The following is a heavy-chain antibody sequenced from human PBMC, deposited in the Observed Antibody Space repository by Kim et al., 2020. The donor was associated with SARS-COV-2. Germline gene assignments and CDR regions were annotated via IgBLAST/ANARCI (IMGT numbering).Heavy chain of an antibody. CDR1: GFTFSSYA. D-gene: IGHD3-22*01. CDR3: ARETRGDYYDSSGYPWSDSVSYGMDV. J-gene: IGHJ6*02. Sequence: GGSLRLSCAASGFTFSSYAMHWVRQAPGKGLEWVAVISYDGSNKYYVDSVKGRFTISRDNSKNTLYLQMNSLRAEDTAVYYCARETRGDYYDSSGYPWSDSVSYGMDVWGQGTTVTVSS. CDR2: ISYDGSNK. V-gene: IGHV3-30*04.